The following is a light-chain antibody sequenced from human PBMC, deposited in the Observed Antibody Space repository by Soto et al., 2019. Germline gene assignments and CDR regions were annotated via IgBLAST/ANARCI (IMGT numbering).Light chain of an antibody. CDR1: SSNIGSNA. J-gene: IGLJ2*01. Sequence: QSVLTQPPSASGTPGQRVTISCSGSSSNIGSNAVNWYQQLPGTAPKLLIYSNSQRPSGVPDRVSGSKSGTSASLAIRGLQSEVEADYYCAAWDDSLNGHVVFGGGTKLTVL. CDR3: AAWDDSLNGHVV. CDR2: SNS. V-gene: IGLV1-44*01.